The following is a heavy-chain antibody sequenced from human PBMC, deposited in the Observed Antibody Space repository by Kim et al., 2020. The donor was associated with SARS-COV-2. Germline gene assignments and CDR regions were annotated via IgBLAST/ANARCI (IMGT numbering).Heavy chain of an antibody. CDR2: IYYSGST. D-gene: IGHD2-15*01. CDR1: GGSISSGGYY. CDR3: ARGGYCSGGSCYSLYYYYYYGMDV. Sequence: SETLSLTCTVSGGSISSGGYYWSWIRQHPGKGLEWIGYIYYSGSTYYNPSLKSRVTISVDTSKNQFSLKLSSVTAADTAVYYCARGGYCSGGSCYSLYYYYYYGMDVWGQGTTVTVSS. V-gene: IGHV4-31*03. J-gene: IGHJ6*02.